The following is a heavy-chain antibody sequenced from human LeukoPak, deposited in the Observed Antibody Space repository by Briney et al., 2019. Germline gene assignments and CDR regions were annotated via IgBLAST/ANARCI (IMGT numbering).Heavy chain of an antibody. D-gene: IGHD6-13*01. J-gene: IGHJ4*02. CDR2: IYHSGST. CDR3: ARRGMAAAAGTEY. Sequence: PSETLSLTCAVSGGSISSSNWWSWVRQPPGKGLEWIGEIYHSGSTNYNPSLKSRVTISVDTSKNQFSLKLSSVTAADTAVYYCARRGMAAAAGTEYWGQGTLVTVSS. V-gene: IGHV4-4*02. CDR1: GGSISSSNW.